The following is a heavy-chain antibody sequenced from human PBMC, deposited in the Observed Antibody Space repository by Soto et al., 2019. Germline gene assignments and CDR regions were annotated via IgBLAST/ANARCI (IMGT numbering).Heavy chain of an antibody. CDR1: GGSISSYY. J-gene: IGHJ4*02. D-gene: IGHD3-22*01. Sequence: SETLSLTCTVSGGSISSYYWSWIRQPPGKGLEWIGYMYYSGSTNYNPSLKSRVTISVDTSKNQFSLKLSSVTAADTAVYYCGGKNYDRSGYFHYWGQGPLVTVSS. V-gene: IGHV4-59*01. CDR3: GGKNYDRSGYFHY. CDR2: MYYSGST.